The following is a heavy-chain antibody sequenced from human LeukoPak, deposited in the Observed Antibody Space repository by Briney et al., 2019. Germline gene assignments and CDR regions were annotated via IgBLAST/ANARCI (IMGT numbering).Heavy chain of an antibody. Sequence: SSETLSLTCTVSGGSISTYYWSWIRQPAGKGLEWIGRIYTSGSTNYNPSLKSRVTMSVDTSKNQFSLKLSSVTAADTAVYYCVRVIGAPNYYYYMDVWGKGATVTVSS. CDR3: VRVIGAPNYYYYMDV. V-gene: IGHV4-4*07. CDR1: GGSISTYY. D-gene: IGHD3-22*01. CDR2: IYTSGST. J-gene: IGHJ6*03.